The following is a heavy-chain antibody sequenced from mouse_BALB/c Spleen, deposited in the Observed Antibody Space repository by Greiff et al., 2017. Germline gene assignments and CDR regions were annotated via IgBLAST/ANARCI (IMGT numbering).Heavy chain of an antibody. D-gene: IGHD1-1*01. CDR2: IDPETGGT. J-gene: IGHJ2*01. V-gene: IGHV1-15*01. CDR3: TRSYYGSSYYFDY. CDR1: GYTFTDYE. Sequence: VKLQESGAELVRPGASVTLSCKASGYTFTDYEMHWVKQTPVHGLEWIGAIDPETGGTAYNQKFKGKATLTADKSSSTAYMELRSLTSEDSAVYYCTRSYYGSSYYFDYWGQGTTLTVSS.